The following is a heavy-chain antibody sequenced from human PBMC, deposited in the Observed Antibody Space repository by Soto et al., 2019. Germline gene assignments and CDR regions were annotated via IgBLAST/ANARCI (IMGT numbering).Heavy chain of an antibody. CDR3: AKATRGGAATLIRDY. Sequence: EVQLLESGGGLVQPGGSLRLSCAAAGFNFSIYAMSWVRQAPEKGLEWVSAISGSGGSTYYADSVKGRFTISRDNSKNTLYLQMNSLRADDTAVYYCAKATRGGAATLIRDYWGQGTLVTVSS. J-gene: IGHJ4*02. CDR2: ISGSGGST. CDR1: GFNFSIYA. V-gene: IGHV3-23*01. D-gene: IGHD6-13*01.